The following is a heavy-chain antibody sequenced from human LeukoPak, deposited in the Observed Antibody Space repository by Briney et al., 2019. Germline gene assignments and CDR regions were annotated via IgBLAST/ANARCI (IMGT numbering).Heavy chain of an antibody. Sequence: GESLKISCKASGYHFTMNWIACLRHVPGQSLEWVGFIIPGDSDTRYNPSLQSHVTVSAAKSETTAVRPCASLRAPHTVIYHCAICPHSGSYSWYFDNWGQGTQVIVST. J-gene: IGHJ4*02. CDR2: IIPGDSDT. CDR3: AICPHSGSYSWYFDN. V-gene: IGHV5-51*01. D-gene: IGHD1-26*01. CDR1: GYHFTMNW.